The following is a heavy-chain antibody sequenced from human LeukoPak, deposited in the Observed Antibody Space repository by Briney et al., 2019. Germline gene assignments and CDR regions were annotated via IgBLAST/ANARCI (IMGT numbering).Heavy chain of an antibody. CDR2: ISGYNGNT. Sequence: ASVKVSCKASGDTFISFGISWVRQAPGQGLEWIGWISGYNGNTHYAQKLQGRVTMTTDTSTSTAYMELRSLRSDDTAVYYCAREGDGSGSYGEYYYYYGMDVWGQGTTVTVSS. V-gene: IGHV1-18*01. CDR3: AREGDGSGSYGEYYYYYGMDV. D-gene: IGHD3-10*01. J-gene: IGHJ6*02. CDR1: GDTFISFG.